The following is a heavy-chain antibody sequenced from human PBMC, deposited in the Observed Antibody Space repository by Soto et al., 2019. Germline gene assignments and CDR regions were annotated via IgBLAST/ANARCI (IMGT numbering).Heavy chain of an antibody. V-gene: IGHV4-34*01. J-gene: IGHJ4*02. CDR1: GGSFSGYY. D-gene: IGHD2-2*02. CDR3: ASLTPAAINYYFDY. Sequence: SETLSLTCAVYGGSFSGYYWSWIRQPPGKGLEWIGEINHSGSTNYNPSLKSRVTISVDTSKNQFSLKLSSVTAADTAVYYCASLTPAAINYYFDYWRQGTLVTVSS. CDR2: INHSGST.